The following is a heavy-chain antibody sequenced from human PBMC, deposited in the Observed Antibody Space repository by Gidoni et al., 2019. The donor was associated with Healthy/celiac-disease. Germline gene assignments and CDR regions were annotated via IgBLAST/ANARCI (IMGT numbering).Heavy chain of an antibody. CDR2: ISGSGGST. V-gene: IGHV3-23*01. D-gene: IGHD6-13*01. Sequence: VSAISGSGGSTYYADSVKGRFTISRDNSKNTLYLQMNSLRAEDTAVYYCAKELAAAWYGGGFDYWGQGTLVTVSS. J-gene: IGHJ4*02. CDR3: AKELAAAWYGGGFDY.